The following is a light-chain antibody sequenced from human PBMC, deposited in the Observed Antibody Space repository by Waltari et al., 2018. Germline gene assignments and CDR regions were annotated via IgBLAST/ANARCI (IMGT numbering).Light chain of an antibody. CDR2: GAS. Sequence: EIVMTQSPGTLSVSPGEGATLSCRASQSVSSNVAWYQQRPGQAPRRLIVGASTRATGIPARFSGSESGTEFTLTISSLQSEDSAVYFCQQYTTLPLTFGGGTKVEI. J-gene: IGKJ4*01. CDR3: QQYTTLPLT. V-gene: IGKV3-15*01. CDR1: QSVSSN.